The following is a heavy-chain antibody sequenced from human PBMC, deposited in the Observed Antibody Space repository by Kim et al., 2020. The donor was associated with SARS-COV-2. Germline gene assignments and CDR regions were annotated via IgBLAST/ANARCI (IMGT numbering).Heavy chain of an antibody. J-gene: IGHJ4*02. V-gene: IGHV4-4*07. Sequence: SETLSLTCTVSGGSISSYYWSWIRQPAGKGLEWIGRIYTSGSTNYNPSLKSRVTMSVDTSKNQFSLKLSSVTAADTAVYYCASSTYSSSPYSSGWYFDYWGQGPLVTVSS. CDR3: ASSTYSSSPYSSGWYFDY. D-gene: IGHD6-19*01. CDR1: GGSISSYY. CDR2: IYTSGST.